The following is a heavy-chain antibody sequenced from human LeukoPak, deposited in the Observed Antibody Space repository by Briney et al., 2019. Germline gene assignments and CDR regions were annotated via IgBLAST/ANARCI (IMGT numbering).Heavy chain of an antibody. Sequence: PGGSLRLSCATSGFSIKNYWMAWVRQAPGKGLEWVAHIKEDGTQTYYADSVKGRFTISKADAKNSLYLQMNSLRAEDTAVYYCARGGLLWFGELSPYYFDYWGQGTLVTVSS. J-gene: IGHJ4*02. V-gene: IGHV3-7*01. D-gene: IGHD3-10*01. CDR3: ARGGLLWFGELSPYYFDY. CDR2: IKEDGTQT. CDR1: GFSIKNYW.